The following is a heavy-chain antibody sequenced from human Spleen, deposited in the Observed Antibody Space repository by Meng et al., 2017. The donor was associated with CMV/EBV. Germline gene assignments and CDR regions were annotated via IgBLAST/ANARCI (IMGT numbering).Heavy chain of an antibody. Sequence: GRSLRLSCAASGFTFRDYYMSWIRQAPGKGLEWVSYISSSATTTYYADSVKGRFTISRDNAKNSLYLQMNSLRAEDTAVYYCARWVVAATNFFDYWGQGALVTVSS. CDR1: GFTFRDYY. CDR3: ARWVVAATNFFDY. V-gene: IGHV3-11*01. CDR2: ISSSATTT. J-gene: IGHJ4*02. D-gene: IGHD2-15*01.